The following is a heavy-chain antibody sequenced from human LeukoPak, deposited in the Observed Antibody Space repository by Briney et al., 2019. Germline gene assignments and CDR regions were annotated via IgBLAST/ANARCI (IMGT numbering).Heavy chain of an antibody. CDR3: ARERDYYDSSGYYSRVGYYFDY. CDR1: GFSFSTYN. CDR2: IYYSGST. J-gene: IGHJ4*02. Sequence: GSLRLSCVASGFSFSTYNMNWVRQPPGKGLEWIGYIYYSGSTNYNPSLKSRVTISVDTSKNQFSLKLSSVTAADTAVYYCARERDYYDSSGYYSRVGYYFDYWGQGTLVTVSS. V-gene: IGHV4-59*01. D-gene: IGHD3-22*01.